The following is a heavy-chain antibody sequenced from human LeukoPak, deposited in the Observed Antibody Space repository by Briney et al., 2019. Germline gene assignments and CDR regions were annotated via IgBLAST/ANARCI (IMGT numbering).Heavy chain of an antibody. D-gene: IGHD5-24*01. J-gene: IGHJ5*02. CDR1: GDSVSSNSAA. V-gene: IGHV6-1*01. CDR3: ARDLGDGYNWFDP. Sequence: SQTLSLTCAISGDSVSSNSAAWNWIRQSPSRGLECLGRTYYRSKWYNDYAVSVKSRITINPDTSKNQFSLQLNSVTPGDTAVYYCARDLGDGYNWFDPWGQGTLDTVSS. CDR2: TYYRSKWYN.